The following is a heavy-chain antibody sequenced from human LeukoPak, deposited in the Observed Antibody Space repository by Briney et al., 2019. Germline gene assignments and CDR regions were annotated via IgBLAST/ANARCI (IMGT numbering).Heavy chain of an antibody. J-gene: IGHJ3*02. CDR1: GGSFSGYY. Sequence: SETLSLTCAVYGGSFSGYYWSWIRQPPGKGLEWIGEINHSGSTYHNPSLKSRVTISVDTSKNQFSLKLSSVTAADTAVYYCARKTQVITIFGVANDAFDIWGQGTMVTVSS. CDR3: ARKTQVITIFGVANDAFDI. V-gene: IGHV4-34*01. CDR2: INHSGST. D-gene: IGHD3-3*01.